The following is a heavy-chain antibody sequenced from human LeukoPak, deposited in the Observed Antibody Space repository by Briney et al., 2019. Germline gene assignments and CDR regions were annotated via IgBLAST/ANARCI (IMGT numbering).Heavy chain of an antibody. V-gene: IGHV1-8*01. CDR1: GYTFTSYD. CDR3: ARVNTYYYGSGVSRAFHM. J-gene: IGHJ3*02. CDR2: MNPNSGNT. Sequence: ASVKISCKASGYTFTSYDINWVRQATGQGLEWMGWMNPNSGNTGYAQKFQGSVIMTRNISTATVYMELSSLKSEDTAVYYCARVNTYYYGSGVSRAFHMWGQGTMVTVSS. D-gene: IGHD3-10*01.